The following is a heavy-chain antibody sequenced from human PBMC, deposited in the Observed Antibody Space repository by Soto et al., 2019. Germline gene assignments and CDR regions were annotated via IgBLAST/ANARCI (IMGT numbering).Heavy chain of an antibody. CDR1: GFTLSRYA. V-gene: IGHV3-30-3*01. D-gene: IGHD1-26*01. Sequence: GGSLRLSCAASGFTLSRYAMHWVRQAPGKGLEWVAVISYDGSNKYYADSVKGRFTISRDNSKNTLYLQMNSLRAEDTAVYYCASSREGYWGQGTLVTVSS. J-gene: IGHJ4*02. CDR3: ASSREGY. CDR2: ISYDGSNK.